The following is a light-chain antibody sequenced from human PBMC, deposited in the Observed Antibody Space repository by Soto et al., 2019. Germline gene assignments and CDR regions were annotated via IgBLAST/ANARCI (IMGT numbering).Light chain of an antibody. CDR2: GAS. V-gene: IGKV3-20*01. CDR1: QSISNNY. CDR3: QQYGNSGT. J-gene: IGKJ1*01. Sequence: EIALTKSPCTLSLSPGERATLSCRASQSISNNYLAWYQQKPGQAPRLLIYGASNRATGIPGRFSGSGGGKDFPLTSSILADEDVAVYYCQQYGNSGTFGQGTKVDIK.